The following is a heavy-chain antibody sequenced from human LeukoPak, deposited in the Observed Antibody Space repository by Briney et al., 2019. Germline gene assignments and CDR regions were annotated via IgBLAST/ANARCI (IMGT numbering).Heavy chain of an antibody. CDR2: MHDGGST. Sequence: PSETLSLTCTVSGASTSHFYWNWIRQPPGKGLEWIGYMHDGGSTKHNPSLKSRVTISADTSKNQFSLQLPSVTAADTAVYYCARDHYGSGSYKAYFDYWGHGIQVTVSS. CDR3: ARDHYGSGSYKAYFDY. V-gene: IGHV4-59*12. CDR1: GASTSHFY. J-gene: IGHJ4*01. D-gene: IGHD3-10*01.